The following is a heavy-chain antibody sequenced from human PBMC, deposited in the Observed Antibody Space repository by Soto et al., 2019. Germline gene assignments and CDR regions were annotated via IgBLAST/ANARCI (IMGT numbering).Heavy chain of an antibody. D-gene: IGHD2-15*01. CDR1: GFTFSNYA. CDR2: ISYDGSNK. Sequence: PGGSLRLSCAASGFTFSNYAMHWVRQAPGKGLEWVAVISYDGSNKYYADSVKGRFTISRDNSKNTLYLQMNSLRVEDTALYYCASMLGSGVGELANWFDPWGQGTQVTVS. J-gene: IGHJ5*02. CDR3: ASMLGSGVGELANWFDP. V-gene: IGHV3-30-3*01.